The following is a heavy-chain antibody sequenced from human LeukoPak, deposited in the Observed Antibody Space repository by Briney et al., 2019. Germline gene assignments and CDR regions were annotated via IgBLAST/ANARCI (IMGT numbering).Heavy chain of an antibody. D-gene: IGHD6-19*01. Sequence: SDTLSLTCTVSGGSISSSSYYWGWIRQPPGKGLEWIGSIYYSGSTYYNPSLKSRVTISVDTSKNQFSLKLSSVTAADTAVYYCARDQAVAGRSAFDPWGQGTLVTVSS. J-gene: IGHJ5*02. CDR3: ARDQAVAGRSAFDP. CDR2: IYYSGST. V-gene: IGHV4-39*07. CDR1: GGSISSSSYY.